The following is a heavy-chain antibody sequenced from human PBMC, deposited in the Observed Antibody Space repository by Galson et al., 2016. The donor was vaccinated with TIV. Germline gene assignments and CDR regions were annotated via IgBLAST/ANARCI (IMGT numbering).Heavy chain of an antibody. CDR2: MNPYSGNT. V-gene: IGHV1-8*02. Sequence: SVKVSCKASGYSFINHDINWVRQATGQGLEWMGWMNPYSGNTGYAQKFQGRVTMTRNTAISTAYMELNSLTSEDTAVYYCAIAVGGNWFDPWVQGTLVTVSS. CDR3: AIAVGGNWFDP. D-gene: IGHD3-16*01. CDR1: GYSFINHD. J-gene: IGHJ5*02.